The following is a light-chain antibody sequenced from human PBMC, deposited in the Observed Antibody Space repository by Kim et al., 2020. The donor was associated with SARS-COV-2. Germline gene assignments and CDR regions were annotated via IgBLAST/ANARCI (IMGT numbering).Light chain of an antibody. CDR1: QSVNIY. CDR2: DAS. CDR3: QEYKSNSWT. V-gene: IGKV1-5*01. Sequence: DIQVTQSPSTLAASVGDRLTITCRASQSVNIYLAWYQHRPGKAPDLLIYDASILQTGVPSRFRGSGSGTDFTLTISGLQPDDFATYYCQEYKSNSWTFGQGTKLEIK. J-gene: IGKJ2*02.